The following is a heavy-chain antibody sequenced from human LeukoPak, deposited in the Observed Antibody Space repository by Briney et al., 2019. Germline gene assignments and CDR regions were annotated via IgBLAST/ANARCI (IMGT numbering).Heavy chain of an antibody. CDR3: ASRGYFDWSSDY. CDR2: LIENGATT. V-gene: IGHV3-23*01. Sequence: GGSLRLSCAASGFTFSSHAMSWVRRAPGKGLEWVSGLIENGATTYYADSVKGRFTISRDNSKNTLYLQMNSLRAEDTAVYYCASRGYFDWSSDYWGQGTLVTVSS. D-gene: IGHD3-9*01. CDR1: GFTFSSHA. J-gene: IGHJ4*02.